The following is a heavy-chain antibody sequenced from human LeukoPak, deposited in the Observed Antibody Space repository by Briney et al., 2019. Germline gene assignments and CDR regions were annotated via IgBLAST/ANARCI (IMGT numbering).Heavy chain of an antibody. CDR2: ISGSGGST. J-gene: IGHJ4*02. Sequence: GGSLRLSCAASGFTFSSYAMSWVRQAPGKGLEWVSAISGSGGSTYYADSVKGRFTISRDNSKNSLYLQMNSLRAEDTAVYYCARQRRYCSGDNCYQRTFDYWGQGTLVTVSS. V-gene: IGHV3-23*01. CDR1: GFTFSSYA. D-gene: IGHD2-15*01. CDR3: ARQRRYCSGDNCYQRTFDY.